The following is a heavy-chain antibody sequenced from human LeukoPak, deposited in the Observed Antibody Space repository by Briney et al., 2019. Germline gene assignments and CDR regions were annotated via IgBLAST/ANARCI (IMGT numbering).Heavy chain of an antibody. CDR2: ITSISSYI. Sequence: PGGSLRLSCAASGFTFNRYTMTWVRQAPGKGLEWVTSITSISSYIYYADSVKGRFTISRDNAKSSLYLQMNSLRADDTAVYYCAKEHSPYCSGEACYDYFDYWGQGTLVTVSS. CDR3: AKEHSPYCSGEACYDYFDY. CDR1: GFTFNRYT. D-gene: IGHD2-15*01. J-gene: IGHJ4*02. V-gene: IGHV3-21*01.